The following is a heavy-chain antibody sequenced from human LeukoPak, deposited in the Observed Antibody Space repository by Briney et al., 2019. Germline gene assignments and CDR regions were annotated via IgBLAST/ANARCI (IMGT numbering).Heavy chain of an antibody. D-gene: IGHD3-22*01. CDR1: GFTFSSYA. J-gene: IGHJ4*02. CDR2: ISGSGGST. V-gene: IGHV3-23*01. Sequence: GGSLRLSCAASGFTFSSYAMSWVRQAPGKGLEWVSAISGSGGSTYYADSVKGRFTISRDNSKNTLYLQMNSLRAEDTAVYYCGKEITAGYYDSSGAFDYWGQGTVVTVSS. CDR3: GKEITAGYYDSSGAFDY.